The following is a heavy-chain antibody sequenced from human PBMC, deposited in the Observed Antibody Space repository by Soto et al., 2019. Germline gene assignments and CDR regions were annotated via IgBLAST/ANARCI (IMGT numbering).Heavy chain of an antibody. CDR3: ARGLGNYGSYFDY. Sequence: QVQLHESGPGLVKPSQTLSLTCTVSGGSISSGCYYWNWIRQHPGKGLECIGNKSYSGSTYYNPSLKSRVTISLDLSENQFSLRLTSVTAADTAVYYCARGLGNYGSYFDYWGQGSLVTVSS. CDR2: KSYSGST. D-gene: IGHD1-7*01. V-gene: IGHV4-31*03. J-gene: IGHJ4*02. CDR1: GGSISSGCYY.